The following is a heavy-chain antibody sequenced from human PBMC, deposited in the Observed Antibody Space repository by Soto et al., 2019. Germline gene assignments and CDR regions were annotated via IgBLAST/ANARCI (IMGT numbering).Heavy chain of an antibody. J-gene: IGHJ3*02. CDR1: GFTFSDHY. D-gene: IGHD2-2*01. V-gene: IGHV3-72*01. CDR2: TRNKANSYTT. CDR3: ARDSHAHDAFDI. Sequence: LRLSCAASGFTFSDHYMDWVRQAPGKGLERVGRTRNKANSYTTEYAASVKGRFTISRDDSKNSLYLQMNSLKTEDTAVYYCARDSHAHDAFDIWGQGTMVTVSS.